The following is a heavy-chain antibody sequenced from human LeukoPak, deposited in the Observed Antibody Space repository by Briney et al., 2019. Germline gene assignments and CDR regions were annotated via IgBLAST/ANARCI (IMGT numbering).Heavy chain of an antibody. CDR3: ARDGLAFDY. CDR2: IKSKTDGGTT. D-gene: IGHD6-6*01. V-gene: IGHV3-15*05. Sequence: GGSLRLSCAASGFTFSNAWMSWVRQAPGKGLEWVGRIKSKTDGGTTDYAAPVKGRFTISRDNAKNTLYLQMNSLRAEDTAVYYCARDGLAFDYWGQGSLVTVSS. J-gene: IGHJ4*02. CDR1: GFTFSNAW.